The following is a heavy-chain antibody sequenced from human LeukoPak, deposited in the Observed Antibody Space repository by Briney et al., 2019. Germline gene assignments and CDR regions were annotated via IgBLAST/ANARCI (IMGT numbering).Heavy chain of an antibody. J-gene: IGHJ4*02. CDR1: GFTFRSYE. V-gene: IGHV3-48*03. D-gene: IGHD5-24*01. CDR3: ARADMALVPVFDY. Sequence: GGSLRLSCAASGFTFRSYEMTWVRQAPGKGLEWVSYISNTARTLYYADSVKGRFTISRDNAKNSVYLQMNGLRAEDTAVYYCARADMALVPVFDYWGQGTLVTVSS. CDR2: ISNTARTL.